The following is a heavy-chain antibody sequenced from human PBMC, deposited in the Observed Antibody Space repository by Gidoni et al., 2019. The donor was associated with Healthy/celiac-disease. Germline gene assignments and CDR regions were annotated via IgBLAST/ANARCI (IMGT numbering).Heavy chain of an antibody. D-gene: IGHD3-10*01. Sequence: QVQLVESGGGLVKPGGSLRLSCAASGFTFSDYYMSWIRQAPGKGLEWVSYISSSSSYTNYADSVKGRFTISRDNAKNSLYLQMNSLRAEDTAVYYCARSPRPLYGSGGLFDYWGQGTLVTVSS. CDR1: GFTFSDYY. J-gene: IGHJ4*02. CDR2: ISSSSSYT. CDR3: ARSPRPLYGSGGLFDY. V-gene: IGHV3-11*06.